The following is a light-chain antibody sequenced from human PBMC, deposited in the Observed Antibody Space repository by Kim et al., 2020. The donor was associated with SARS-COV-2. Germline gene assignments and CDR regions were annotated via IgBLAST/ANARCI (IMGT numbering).Light chain of an antibody. J-gene: IGKJ1*01. CDR3: QQYGSSSRWT. CDR2: GAS. V-gene: IGKV3-20*01. Sequence: PGERAPLACRAGQSVSGTYLAGYQKKPGQAPRLLIYGASSRATGIPDRIIGSGSGTDFTLTISRLEPEDFAVYYWQQYGSSSRWTFGQGTKVEIK. CDR1: QSVSGTY.